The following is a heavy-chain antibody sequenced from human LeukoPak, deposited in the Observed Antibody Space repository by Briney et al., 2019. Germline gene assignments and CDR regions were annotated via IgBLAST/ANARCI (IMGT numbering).Heavy chain of an antibody. V-gene: IGHV3-23*01. CDR1: GFTFSSYA. J-gene: IGHJ4*02. D-gene: IGHD3-22*01. CDR2: ISGSGGST. CDR3: AKARGGYYDSSGYYFLFDY. Sequence: GGSLRLSCAASGFTFSSYAMSWVRQAPGKGLEWVSAISGSGGSTYYADSVKGRFTISGDNSKNTLYLQMNSLRAEDTAVYYCAKARGGYYDSSGYYFLFDYWGQGTLVTVSS.